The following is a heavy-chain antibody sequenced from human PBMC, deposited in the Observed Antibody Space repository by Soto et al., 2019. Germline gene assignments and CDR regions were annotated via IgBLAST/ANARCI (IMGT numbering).Heavy chain of an antibody. CDR1: GGTFSRYT. CDR3: ASHFTGVLVLGASPPGGDNYGWDV. D-gene: IGHD2-15*01. V-gene: IGHV1-69*02. CDR2: IIPILDIP. J-gene: IGHJ6*02. Sequence: QVQLVQSGAEVKKPGSSVKVSCKASGGTFSRYTFTWVRQAPGQGLEWMGRIIPILDIPNYAQNFQGRVTITADKPTTTANRELSRLKSDDTAGYYCASHFTGVLVLGASPPGGDNYGWDVWGQGTTVTVSS.